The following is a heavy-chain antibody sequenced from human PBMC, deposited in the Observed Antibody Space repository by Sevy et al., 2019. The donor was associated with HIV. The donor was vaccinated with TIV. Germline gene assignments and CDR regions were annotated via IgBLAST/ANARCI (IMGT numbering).Heavy chain of an antibody. CDR1: GDSINSNDYY. CDR2: IYYSGST. V-gene: IGHV4-39*01. D-gene: IGHD3-9*01. J-gene: IGHJ4*02. CDR3: ARHLPLAYYEILTPDSRPFDN. Sequence: SETLSLTCGVSGDSINSNDYYWGWIRQPPGKGLEWIGTIYYSGSTYYNPSLKSRVSISVDTSKNQFSLKLTSVTAADTALYYCARHLPLAYYEILTPDSRPFDNWGQGTLVTVSS.